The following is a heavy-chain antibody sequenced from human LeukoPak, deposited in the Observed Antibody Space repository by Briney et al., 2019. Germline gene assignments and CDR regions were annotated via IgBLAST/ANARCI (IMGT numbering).Heavy chain of an antibody. D-gene: IGHD2-2*01. Sequence: SETLSLTCTVSGGSISSSSYYWGWIRQPPGKGLEWIGSIYYSGSTYYNPSLKSRVTISVDTSKNQFSLKLSSVTAADTAVYYCARQDIVVVPAARGQPYNWFDPWGQGTLVTVSS. J-gene: IGHJ5*02. CDR3: ARQDIVVVPAARGQPYNWFDP. CDR2: IYYSGST. V-gene: IGHV4-39*01. CDR1: GGSISSSSYY.